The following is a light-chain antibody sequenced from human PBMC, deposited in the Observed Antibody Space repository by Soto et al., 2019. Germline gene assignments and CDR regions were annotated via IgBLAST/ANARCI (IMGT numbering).Light chain of an antibody. CDR3: QQRLHWPIT. V-gene: IGKV3-11*01. CDR1: QTVGRY. J-gene: IGKJ5*01. CDR2: DAS. Sequence: EIVLTQSPATLSLSPGDRVTLSCRASQTVGRYLSWYQHSPGQGPRLLVYDASNRATGIPARFSGSGSETDFTLTIGSLEPEDFAVYYCQQRLHWPITFGQGTSLEIK.